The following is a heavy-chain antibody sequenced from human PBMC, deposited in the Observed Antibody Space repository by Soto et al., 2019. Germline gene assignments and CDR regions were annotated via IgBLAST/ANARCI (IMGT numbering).Heavy chain of an antibody. V-gene: IGHV4-59*08. CDR1: GGSISSYY. J-gene: IGHJ6*03. Sequence: SETLSLTCTVSGGSISSYYWSWIRQPPGKGLEWIGYIYYSGSTNYNPSLKSRVTISVDTSKNQFSLKLSSVTAADTAVYYCARQGSCGGYYYYYMDVWGKGTTVTVSS. CDR3: ARQGSCGGYYYYYMDV. CDR2: IYYSGST. D-gene: IGHD2-15*01.